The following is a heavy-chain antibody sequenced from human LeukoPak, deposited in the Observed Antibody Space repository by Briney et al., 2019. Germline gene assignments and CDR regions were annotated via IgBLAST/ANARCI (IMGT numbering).Heavy chain of an antibody. CDR2: ISSSGSTI. D-gene: IGHD4-17*01. CDR1: GFTFSSYS. CDR3: AKDTPTTVTPSY. J-gene: IGHJ4*02. V-gene: IGHV3-48*04. Sequence: GGSLRLSCAASGFTFSSYSMNWVRQAPGKGLEWVSYISSSGSTIYYADSVKGRFTISRDNAKNTLYLQMNSLRAEDTALYYCAKDTPTTVTPSYWGQGTLVTVSS.